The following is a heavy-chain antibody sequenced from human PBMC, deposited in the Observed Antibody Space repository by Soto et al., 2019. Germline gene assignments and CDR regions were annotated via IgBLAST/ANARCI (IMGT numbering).Heavy chain of an antibody. V-gene: IGHV3-30*18. D-gene: IGHD2-2*01. CDR1: GFTFSSYG. CDR3: AKDSQDIVVVPAASGRGENAMDG. Sequence: PGGSLRLSCAASGFTFSSYGMHWVRQAPGKGLEWVAVISYDGSNKYYADSVKGRFTISRDNSKNTLYLQMNSLRAEDTAVYYCAKDSQDIVVVPAASGRGENAMDGWGQGPTVTVSS. J-gene: IGHJ6*02. CDR2: ISYDGSNK.